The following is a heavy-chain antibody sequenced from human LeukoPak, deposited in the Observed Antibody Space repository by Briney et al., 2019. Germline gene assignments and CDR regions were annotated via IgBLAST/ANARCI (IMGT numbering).Heavy chain of an antibody. Sequence: GGSLRLSCAASGFTSSSYSMNWVRQAPGKGLEWVSYISSSSSTIYYADSVKGRFTISRDNAKNSLYLQMNSLRDEDTAVYYCASPPSDHDAFDIWGQGTMVTVSS. V-gene: IGHV3-48*02. CDR1: GFTSSSYS. CDR2: ISSSSSTI. CDR3: ASPPSDHDAFDI. J-gene: IGHJ3*02.